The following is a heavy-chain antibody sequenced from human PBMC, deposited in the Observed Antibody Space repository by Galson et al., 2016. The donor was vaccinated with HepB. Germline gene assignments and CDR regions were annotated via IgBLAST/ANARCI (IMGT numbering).Heavy chain of an antibody. CDR2: ISDYNGDR. D-gene: IGHD6-13*01. Sequence: SVKVSCKASGYTFTSYGIAWVRQAPGRGLEWMGWISDYNGDRNYAQKLQGRVTLTTDSSTGTAYMEMRSLTSDDTAMYYCARGGSRRNFDYWGQGTLVTVSS. CDR1: GYTFTSYG. CDR3: ARGGSRRNFDY. J-gene: IGHJ4*02. V-gene: IGHV1-18*01.